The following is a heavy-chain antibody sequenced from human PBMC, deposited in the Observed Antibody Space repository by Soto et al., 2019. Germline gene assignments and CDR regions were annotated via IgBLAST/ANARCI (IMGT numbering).Heavy chain of an antibody. Sequence: GGSMRLSCAASGFTLSSYAMSWVRQAPGKGLEWVSAISASGGSTYYADSVKGRFTISRDNSKNTLYLQMNSLRAEDTAVYYCAKDLFWPDYWGQGTLVTVSS. CDR2: ISASGGST. D-gene: IGHD2-21*01. CDR1: GFTLSSYA. CDR3: AKDLFWPDY. J-gene: IGHJ4*02. V-gene: IGHV3-23*01.